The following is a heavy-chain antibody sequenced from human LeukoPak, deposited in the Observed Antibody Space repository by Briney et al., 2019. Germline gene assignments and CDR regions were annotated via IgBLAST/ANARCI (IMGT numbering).Heavy chain of an antibody. J-gene: IGHJ6*02. Sequence: ASVKVSCKASGGTFSSYAISWVRQAPGQGLEWMGGIIPIFGTANYAQKFQGRVTITADESTSTAYMGLSSLRSEDTAVYYCARDSDIVVVPATLDVWGQGTTVTVSS. CDR2: IIPIFGTA. CDR3: ARDSDIVVVPATLDV. CDR1: GGTFSSYA. D-gene: IGHD2-2*01. V-gene: IGHV1-69*01.